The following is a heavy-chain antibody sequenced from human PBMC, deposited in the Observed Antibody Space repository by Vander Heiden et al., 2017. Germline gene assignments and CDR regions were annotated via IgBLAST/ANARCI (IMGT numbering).Heavy chain of an antibody. V-gene: IGHV3-23*01. D-gene: IGHD3-22*01. J-gene: IGHJ4*02. CDR2: ISGRGGTT. CDR1: GFTFSSYA. Sequence: EVQLLESGGGLVQPGGSLRLSCAASGFTFSSYAMSWVRQAPGKGLGWVSAISGRGGTTYYADSVKGRFTISRDNSKNTLYLQMNSLRAEDTAVYYCAKKDYYDSSGPPRYWGQGTLVTVSS. CDR3: AKKDYYDSSGPPRY.